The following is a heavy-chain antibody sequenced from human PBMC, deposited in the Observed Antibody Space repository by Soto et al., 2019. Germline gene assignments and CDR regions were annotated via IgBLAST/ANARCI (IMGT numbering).Heavy chain of an antibody. CDR2: INPKFGDT. CDR1: GYTFTAYH. D-gene: IGHD3-10*02. CDR3: ARNMDYYYGRGSGNGHGV. Sequence: QVQLVQSGAEVKEPGDSVRVSCEGSGYTFTAYHIHWVRQAPGHGLEWMGWINPKFGDTTYAQDFQVRVSMTRDMSISTVYMELSRLTSDDTAIYYCARNMDYYYGRGSGNGHGVWGQGTTVTVFS. V-gene: IGHV1-2*02. J-gene: IGHJ6*02.